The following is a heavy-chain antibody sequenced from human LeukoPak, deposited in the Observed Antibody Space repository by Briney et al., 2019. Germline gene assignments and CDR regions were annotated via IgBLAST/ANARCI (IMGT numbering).Heavy chain of an antibody. D-gene: IGHD2-15*01. Sequence: ASVKVSCKASGGTFSSYAISWVRQAPGQGLEWMGGIIPIFGTANYAQKFQGRVTITADESTSTAYMELSSLRSEDTAVYYCARDHCSGGSCYHFDYWGQGTLVTVSS. CDR1: GGTFSSYA. CDR2: IIPIFGTA. CDR3: ARDHCSGGSCYHFDY. J-gene: IGHJ4*02. V-gene: IGHV1-69*13.